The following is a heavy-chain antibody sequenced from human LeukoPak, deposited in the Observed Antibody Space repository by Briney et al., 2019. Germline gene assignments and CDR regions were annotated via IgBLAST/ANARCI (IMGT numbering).Heavy chain of an antibody. CDR3: ARDQGRWLVRTFDY. D-gene: IGHD6-19*01. Sequence: GASVKVSCKASGYTFTSYGILWVRQAPGQGLEWMGWISTFNGNTNYAQKIQGRVTMTTDTSTSTAYMELSSLRSEDTAVYYCARDQGRWLVRTFDYWGQGTLVTVSS. CDR2: ISTFNGNT. CDR1: GYTFTSYG. J-gene: IGHJ4*02. V-gene: IGHV1-18*01.